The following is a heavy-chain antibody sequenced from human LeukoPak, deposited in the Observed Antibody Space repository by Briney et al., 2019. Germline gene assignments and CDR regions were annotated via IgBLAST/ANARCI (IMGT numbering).Heavy chain of an antibody. D-gene: IGHD6-13*01. J-gene: IGHJ4*02. CDR2: ISSSSSYI. CDR1: GFTFSSYS. Sequence: GGSLRLSCAASGFTFSSYSMNWVRQAPGKGLEWVSSISSSSSYIYYADSVKGRFTISRDNAKNSLYLQMNSLRAEDTAVYYCAKDALHSTSWYFYFDYWGQGTLVTVSS. CDR3: AKDALHSTSWYFYFDY. V-gene: IGHV3-21*01.